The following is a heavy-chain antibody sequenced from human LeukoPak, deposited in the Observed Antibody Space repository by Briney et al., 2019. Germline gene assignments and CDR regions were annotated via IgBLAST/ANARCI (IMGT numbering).Heavy chain of an antibody. D-gene: IGHD3-22*01. J-gene: IGHJ4*02. V-gene: IGHV1-18*01. CDR3: ARGHPEYYYDSSGYYFDY. CDR2: ISAYNGNT. Sequence: GASVKVSCKASGYTFSSYGISWVRQAPGQGLEWMGWISAYNGNTNYAQKLQGSVTMTTDTSTSTAYMELRSLRSDDTAVYYCARGHPEYYYDSSGYYFDYWGQGTLVTVSS. CDR1: GYTFSSYG.